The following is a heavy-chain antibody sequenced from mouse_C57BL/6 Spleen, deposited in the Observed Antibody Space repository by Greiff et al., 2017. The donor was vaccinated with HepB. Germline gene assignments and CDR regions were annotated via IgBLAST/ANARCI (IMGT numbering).Heavy chain of an antibody. D-gene: IGHD4-1*01. CDR2: IDPSDSET. V-gene: IGHV1-52*01. Sequence: QVHVKQPGAELVRPGSSVKLSCKASGYTFTSYWMHWVKQRPIQGLEWIGNIDPSDSETHYNQKFKDKATLTVDKSSSTAYMQLSSLTSEDSAVYYCALTGSFAYWGQGTLVTVSA. CDR1: GYTFTSYW. J-gene: IGHJ3*01. CDR3: ALTGSFAY.